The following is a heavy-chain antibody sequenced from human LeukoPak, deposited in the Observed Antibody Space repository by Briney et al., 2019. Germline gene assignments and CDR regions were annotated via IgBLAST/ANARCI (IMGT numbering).Heavy chain of an antibody. CDR1: GYTFTSYG. CDR3: ARDEATTVTVYYMDV. Sequence: ASVKVSCKASGYTFTSYGISWVRQAPGQGLEWMGWISAYNGNTNYAQKLQGRVTMTTDTSTSTAYMELRSLRSDDTAVYYCARDEATTVTVYYMDVWGKGTTVTVSS. CDR2: ISAYNGNT. V-gene: IGHV1-18*01. J-gene: IGHJ6*03. D-gene: IGHD4-11*01.